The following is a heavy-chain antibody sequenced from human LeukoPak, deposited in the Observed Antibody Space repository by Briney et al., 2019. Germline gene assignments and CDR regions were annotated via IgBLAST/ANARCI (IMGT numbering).Heavy chain of an antibody. J-gene: IGHJ4*02. CDR1: GYSISSGYY. V-gene: IGHV4-38-2*02. CDR3: ARDPVGDYGDY. D-gene: IGHD4-17*01. Sequence: PSDTLSLTCALSGYSISSGYYWGWIRQPPGRGLEWIGSIFHSGSTYYNPSLKSRVTISVDTSKNQFSLKLSSVTAADTAVYYCARDPVGDYGDYWGQGTLVTVSS. CDR2: IFHSGST.